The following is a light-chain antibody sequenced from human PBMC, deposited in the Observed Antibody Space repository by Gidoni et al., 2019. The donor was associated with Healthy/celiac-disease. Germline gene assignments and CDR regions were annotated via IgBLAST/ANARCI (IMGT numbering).Light chain of an antibody. Sequence: SSELTQAPAVSVALGQTVRITCQGDSLRSYHASWYQQKPGQAPVLVIYGKNNRPSGIPDRFSGSSSGNTASLTITGAQAEDEADYYCNSRDSSGNRDVVFGGGTKLTVL. CDR2: GKN. J-gene: IGLJ2*01. CDR1: SLRSYH. V-gene: IGLV3-19*01. CDR3: NSRDSSGNRDVV.